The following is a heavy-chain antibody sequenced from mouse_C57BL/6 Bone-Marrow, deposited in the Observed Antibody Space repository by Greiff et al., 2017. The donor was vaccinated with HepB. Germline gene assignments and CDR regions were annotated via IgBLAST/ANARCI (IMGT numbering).Heavy chain of an antibody. D-gene: IGHD4-1*01. Sequence: DVKLVESEGGLVQPGSSTKLSCTASGFTFSDYYMAWVRQVPEKGLEWVANINYDGSSTYYLDSLKSRFIISRDNAKNILYLQMSSLKSEDTATYYCARAWGGYAMDYWGQGTSVTVSS. J-gene: IGHJ4*01. CDR1: GFTFSDYY. CDR3: ARAWGGYAMDY. V-gene: IGHV5-16*01. CDR2: INYDGSST.